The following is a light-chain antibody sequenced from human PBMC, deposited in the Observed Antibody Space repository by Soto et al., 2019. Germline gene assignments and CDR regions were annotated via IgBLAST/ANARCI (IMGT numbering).Light chain of an antibody. CDR1: QSVSSN. J-gene: IGKJ4*01. V-gene: IGKV3-15*01. CDR2: GAS. CDR3: QQYNNWPLT. Sequence: EIVFTQSPLTLNLSQGERATLSCRASQSVSSNLAWYQQKPGQAPRLLIYGASTRATGIPARFSGSGSGTEFTLTISSLQSEDFAVYYCQQYNNWPLTFGGGTKVDI.